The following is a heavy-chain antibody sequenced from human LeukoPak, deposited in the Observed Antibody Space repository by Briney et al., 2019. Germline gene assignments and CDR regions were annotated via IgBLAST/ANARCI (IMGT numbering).Heavy chain of an antibody. J-gene: IGHJ4*02. CDR1: GFTFSDYY. CDR2: ISGSGGST. Sequence: GGSLRLSCAASGFTFSDYYMSWVRQAPGKGLEWVSAISGSGGSTYYADSVKGRFTISRDNSKNTLYLQMNSLRAEDTAVYYCAKVDTAMDEFDYWGQGTLVTVSS. D-gene: IGHD5-18*01. CDR3: AKVDTAMDEFDY. V-gene: IGHV3-23*01.